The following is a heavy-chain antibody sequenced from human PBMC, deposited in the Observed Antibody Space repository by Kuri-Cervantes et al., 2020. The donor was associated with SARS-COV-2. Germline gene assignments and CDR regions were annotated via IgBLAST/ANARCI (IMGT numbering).Heavy chain of an antibody. D-gene: IGHD3-3*01. Sequence: ASVKVSCKASGYTFTGYYMHWVRQATGQGLEWMGWMNPNSGSTGYAQQFQGRVTITRNTSISTAYMELSSLRSEDTAVYYCASRRGFLAYNDAFDIWGQGTMVTVSS. J-gene: IGHJ3*02. CDR3: ASRRGFLAYNDAFDI. V-gene: IGHV1-8*03. CDR1: GYTFTGYY. CDR2: MNPNSGST.